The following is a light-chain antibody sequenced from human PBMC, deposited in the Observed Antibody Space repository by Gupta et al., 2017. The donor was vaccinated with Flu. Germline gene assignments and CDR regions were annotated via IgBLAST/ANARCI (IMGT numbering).Light chain of an antibody. V-gene: IGKV2-30*01. J-gene: IGKJ2*01. CDR2: EGS. CDR3: MRGKHPRT. Sequence: DVVMTQSPLSLPVTLGQPASISCRSSQSLVYKNGIIYLNWFQQRPGQSPRRIIYEGSNRDSGGPDRFSGSGSGTDFTLKSMRGEDEDVGVYYGMRGKHPRTFGQGTKLDI. CDR1: QSLVYKNGIIY.